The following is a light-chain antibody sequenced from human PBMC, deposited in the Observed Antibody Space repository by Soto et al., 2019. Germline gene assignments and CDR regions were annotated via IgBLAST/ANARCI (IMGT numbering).Light chain of an antibody. V-gene: IGLV2-8*01. CDR2: EVS. CDR3: SSYAGSNNWV. J-gene: IGLJ3*02. Sequence: QSALTQPPSASGSPGQSVNISCTGTSSDVGGYNYVSWYQQHPGKAPKLMIYEVSKLPSGVSDRFSGSKSGNTASLTVSGLQAEDEADYYCSSYAGSNNWVFGGGTKLTVL. CDR1: SSDVGGYNY.